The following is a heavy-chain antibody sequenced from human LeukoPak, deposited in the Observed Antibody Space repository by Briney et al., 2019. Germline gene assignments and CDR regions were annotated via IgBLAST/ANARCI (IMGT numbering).Heavy chain of an antibody. D-gene: IGHD3-22*01. Sequence: GGSLRLSCAASGFTFSSYGMHWVRQAPGKGLEWVAVIWYDGSNKYYADSVKGRFTISRDNSKNTLYLQMNSLGAEDTAVYYCAKGPRGSYYYDSSGYYDWYFDLWGRGTLVTVSS. J-gene: IGHJ2*01. CDR3: AKGPRGSYYYDSSGYYDWYFDL. CDR1: GFTFSSYG. V-gene: IGHV3-33*06. CDR2: IWYDGSNK.